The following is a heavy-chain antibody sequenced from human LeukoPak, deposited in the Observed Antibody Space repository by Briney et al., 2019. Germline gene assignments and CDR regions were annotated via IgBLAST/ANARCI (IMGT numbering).Heavy chain of an antibody. J-gene: IGHJ6*02. V-gene: IGHV1-3*04. CDR2: INTGNGNT. CDR1: GYTFTSYA. Sequence: ASVKVPCKASGYTFTSYAIHWVRQAPGQRLECMGWINTGNGNTKYSQKFQGRVTMTRVTSITTAYLELSRLRSDDTAVYYCARDELYNGYYSVKYHYNGMDVWGQGTTVTVSS. D-gene: IGHD3-3*01. CDR3: ARDELYNGYYSVKYHYNGMDV.